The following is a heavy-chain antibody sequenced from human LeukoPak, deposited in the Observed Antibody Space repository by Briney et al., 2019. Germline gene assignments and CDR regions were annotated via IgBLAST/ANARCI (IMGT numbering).Heavy chain of an antibody. J-gene: IGHJ4*02. Sequence: GGSLRLSCAASGFTFSSYWMSWVRQAPGKGLEWVANIKQDGSEKYYVDSVRGRFTISRDNAKNSLYLQMNSLRAEDTAVYYCARDAYDFWSGYPEPIDYWGQGTLVTVSS. D-gene: IGHD3-3*01. CDR2: IKQDGSEK. CDR1: GFTFSSYW. V-gene: IGHV3-7*01. CDR3: ARDAYDFWSGYPEPIDY.